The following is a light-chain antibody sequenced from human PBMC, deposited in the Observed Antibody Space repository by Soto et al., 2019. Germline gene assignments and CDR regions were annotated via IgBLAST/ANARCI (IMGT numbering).Light chain of an antibody. CDR3: QQRSNWPG. CDR1: QSVSSY. CDR2: DAS. V-gene: IGKV3-11*01. J-gene: IGKJ4*02. Sequence: EIVLTQSPATLSLSPGERATLSCRPSQSVSSYLAWYQQKPGQAPRLLIYDASNRAPGIPARFSSSGSGTDFTLTISRLEPEDFEVYCCQQRSNWPGFGGGTKVE.